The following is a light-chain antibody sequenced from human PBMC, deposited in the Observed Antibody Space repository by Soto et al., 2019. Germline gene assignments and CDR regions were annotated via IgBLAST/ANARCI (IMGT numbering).Light chain of an antibody. CDR1: QSVSSSY. CDR2: GAS. J-gene: IGKJ2*01. Sequence: EIVLTQSPGTLSLSPGERATLSCRASQSVSSSYLAWYQQKPGQAPRLLIYGASSRATGIPDRFSGSGSGTDSTLTIRRLEPQDFAVYYCKQYGSSPPYTFGQGTKLEIK. CDR3: KQYGSSPPYT. V-gene: IGKV3-20*01.